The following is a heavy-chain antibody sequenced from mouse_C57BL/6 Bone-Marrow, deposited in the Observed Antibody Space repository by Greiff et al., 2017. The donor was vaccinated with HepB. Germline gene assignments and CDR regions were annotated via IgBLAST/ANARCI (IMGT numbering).Heavy chain of an antibody. CDR2: INSDGGST. CDR3: ARHYYGSSYHYAMDY. Sequence: DVKLVESGGGLVQPGESLKLSCESNEYEFPSHDMSWVRQTPEKRLELVAAINSDGGSTYYPDTMERRFISSRDNTNKTLYLQMSSLRSEDTAVYYCARHYYGSSYHYAMDYWGQGTSVTVSS. V-gene: IGHV5-2*03. J-gene: IGHJ4*01. CDR1: EYEFPSHD. D-gene: IGHD1-1*01.